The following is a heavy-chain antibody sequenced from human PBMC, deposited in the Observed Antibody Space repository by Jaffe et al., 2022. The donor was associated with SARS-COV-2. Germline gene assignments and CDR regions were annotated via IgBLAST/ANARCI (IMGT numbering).Heavy chain of an antibody. CDR2: IYSGGNT. J-gene: IGHJ4*02. D-gene: IGHD3-16*01. CDR3: ARDPRGGYSDF. CDR1: GFTVSTNY. Sequence: EVQLVESGGGLVQPGGSLRLSCVVSGFTVSTNYMNWVRQAPGKGLEWVSIIYSGGNTFYADSVKGRFTVSRDNSKNTLYLQMNSLRPEDTAVYYCARDPRGGYSDFWGQGTLVSVSS. V-gene: IGHV3-66*02.